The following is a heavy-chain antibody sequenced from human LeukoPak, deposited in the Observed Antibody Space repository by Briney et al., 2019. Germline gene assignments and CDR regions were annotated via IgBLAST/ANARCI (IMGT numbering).Heavy chain of an antibody. Sequence: GGSLRLSCAASGFTLSSHTMNWVRQAPGRGLEWVSAISTNDIQYADSVKGRFTISRDNSKNTLYLQMNNLRAEDTAIYYCATDSYVSGSYYRLFYWGQGTLVTVSS. CDR1: GFTLSSHT. V-gene: IGHV3-21*01. CDR2: ISTNDI. CDR3: ATDSYVSGSYYRLFY. J-gene: IGHJ4*02. D-gene: IGHD3-10*01.